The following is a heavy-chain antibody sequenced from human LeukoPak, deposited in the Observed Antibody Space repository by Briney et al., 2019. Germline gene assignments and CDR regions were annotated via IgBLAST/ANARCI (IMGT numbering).Heavy chain of an antibody. CDR2: INHSGST. Sequence: PSETLSLTCAVYGGSFSGYYWSWIRQPPGKGLEWIGEINHSGSTNYNPSLKSRVTISVDTSKNQFSLKLSSVTAADTDVYYCARALLYYYDSSGDGGDYWGQGTLVTVSS. J-gene: IGHJ4*02. V-gene: IGHV4-34*01. CDR3: ARALLYYYDSSGDGGDY. CDR1: GGSFSGYY. D-gene: IGHD3-22*01.